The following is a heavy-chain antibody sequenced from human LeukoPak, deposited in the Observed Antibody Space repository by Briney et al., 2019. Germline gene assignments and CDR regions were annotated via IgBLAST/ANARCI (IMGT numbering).Heavy chain of an antibody. V-gene: IGHV3-21*04. CDR3: AGGAMADYYYYYMDV. CDR1: GFTFSTFS. D-gene: IGHD3-16*01. CDR2: ISSGSTYT. J-gene: IGHJ6*03. Sequence: GGSLRLSCAVSGFTFSTFSMNWVRQAPGKGLEWVSSISSGSTYTYYADSVKGRFTISRDNAKNSLYLQMNSLRAEDTALYYCAGGAMADYYYYYMDVWGKGTTVTVSS.